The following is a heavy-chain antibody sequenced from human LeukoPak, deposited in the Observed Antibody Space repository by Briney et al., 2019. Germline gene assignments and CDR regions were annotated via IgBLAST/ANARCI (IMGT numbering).Heavy chain of an antibody. J-gene: IGHJ3*02. CDR2: IYYSGST. V-gene: IGHV4-59*01. CDR3: ARDLQAGYSSGWYPDAFDI. Sequence: PSETLSLTCTVSGGSISSYYWSWIRQPPGKGLEWIGYIYYSGSTNYNPSLKSRVTISVDTSKNQFSLKLSSVTAADTAVYYCARDLQAGYSSGWYPDAFDIWGQGTMVTVSS. D-gene: IGHD6-19*01. CDR1: GGSISSYY.